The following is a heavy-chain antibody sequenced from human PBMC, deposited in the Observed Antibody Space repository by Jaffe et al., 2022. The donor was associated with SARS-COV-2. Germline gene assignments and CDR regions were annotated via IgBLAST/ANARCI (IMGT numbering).Heavy chain of an antibody. J-gene: IGHJ2*01. D-gene: IGHD6-19*01. CDR2: IYYSGST. V-gene: IGHV4-39*02. CDR3: AREDEMAVAGKSMSYWYFDL. CDR1: GGSISSSSYY. Sequence: QLQLQESGPGLVKPSETLSLTCTVSGGSISSSSYYWGWIRQPPGKGLEWIGSIYYSGSTYYNPSLKSRVTISVDTSKNQFSLKLSSVTAADTAVYYCAREDEMAVAGKSMSYWYFDLWGRGTLVTVSS.